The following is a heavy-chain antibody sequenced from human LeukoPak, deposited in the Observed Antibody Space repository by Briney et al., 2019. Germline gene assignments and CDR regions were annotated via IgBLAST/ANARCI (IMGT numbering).Heavy chain of an antibody. V-gene: IGHV3-23*01. CDR2: ISGSGDST. Sequence: GGSLRLSCVVSGFTFSSYSMSWVRQAPGKGLEWVSAISGSGDSTYYADSVKGRFTISRDNSKNTLYLQMNSLRVEDTAVYYCAKDRGIISDYWGQGTLVTVSS. CDR1: GFTFSSYS. CDR3: AKDRGIISDY. J-gene: IGHJ4*02. D-gene: IGHD3-10*01.